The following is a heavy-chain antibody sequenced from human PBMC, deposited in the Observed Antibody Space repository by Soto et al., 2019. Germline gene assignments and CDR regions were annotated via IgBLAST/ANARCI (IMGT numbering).Heavy chain of an antibody. Sequence: SVKVSCKASGGTFSSYAISWVRQAPGQGLEWMGGIIPIFGTANYAQKFQGRVTITADESKSTANMELSSLRSEDTAVYYCARGYYDSSGYYKTPVSHYYYYGMDVWGQGTTVTVSS. CDR2: IIPIFGTA. D-gene: IGHD3-22*01. CDR1: GGTFSSYA. V-gene: IGHV1-69*13. J-gene: IGHJ6*02. CDR3: ARGYYDSSGYYKTPVSHYYYYGMDV.